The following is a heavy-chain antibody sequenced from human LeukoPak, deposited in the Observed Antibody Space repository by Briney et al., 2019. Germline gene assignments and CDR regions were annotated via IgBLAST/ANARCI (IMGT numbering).Heavy chain of an antibody. CDR1: GGSISGYY. Sequence: KSSETLSLTCTVSGGSISGYYWSWIRQPPGKGLEWIGYIYYSGSTNYNPSLKSRVTISVDTSKNQFSLKLSSVTAADTAVYYCARRSAGATHFDYWGQGTLVTVSS. J-gene: IGHJ4*02. D-gene: IGHD1-26*01. CDR3: ARRSAGATHFDY. CDR2: IYYSGST. V-gene: IGHV4-59*08.